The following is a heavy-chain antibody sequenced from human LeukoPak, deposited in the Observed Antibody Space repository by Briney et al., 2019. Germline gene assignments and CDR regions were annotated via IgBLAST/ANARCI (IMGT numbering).Heavy chain of an antibody. Sequence: SVKVSCKASGYTFTSYGISWVRQAPGQGLEWMGGIIPIFGTANYAQKFQGRVTITADESTSTAYMELSSLRSEDTAVYYCARDHSENSYDFWSGLDYYGMDVWGQGTTVTVSS. J-gene: IGHJ6*02. CDR3: ARDHSENSYDFWSGLDYYGMDV. D-gene: IGHD3-3*01. V-gene: IGHV1-69*13. CDR2: IIPIFGTA. CDR1: GYTFTSYG.